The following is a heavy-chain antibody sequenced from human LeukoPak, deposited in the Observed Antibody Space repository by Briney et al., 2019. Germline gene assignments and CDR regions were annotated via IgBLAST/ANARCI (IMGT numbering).Heavy chain of an antibody. CDR2: IKQDGSEK. V-gene: IGHV3-7*03. Sequence: GGSLRFSCAASGFTFSSYWMSWVRQAPGKGLEWVANIKQDGSEKYYLDSVKGRFTISRDNARNSLYLQMNSLRAEDTAVYYCARGQTTVTNWGQGTLVTVSS. CDR3: ARGQTTVTN. J-gene: IGHJ4*02. D-gene: IGHD4-17*01. CDR1: GFTFSSYW.